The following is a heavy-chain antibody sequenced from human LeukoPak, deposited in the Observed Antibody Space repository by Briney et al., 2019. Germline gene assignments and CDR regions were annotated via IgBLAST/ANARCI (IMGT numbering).Heavy chain of an antibody. CDR3: ASGGEARGLYDY. V-gene: IGHV1-2*02. CDR1: GYTFSVYY. D-gene: IGHD3-16*01. Sequence: ASVKVSCKASGYTFSVYYIHWLRQAPGQGLEWMGWIIPKNGDTNYAQKFRDRVTMTRDTSISTAYMEINSLTSDDTAVYYCASGGEARGLYDYWGQGTLVTVSS. CDR2: IIPKNGDT. J-gene: IGHJ4*02.